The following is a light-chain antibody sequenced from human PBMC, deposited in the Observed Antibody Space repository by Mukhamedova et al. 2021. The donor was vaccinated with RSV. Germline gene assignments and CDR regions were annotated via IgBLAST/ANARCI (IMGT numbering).Light chain of an antibody. CDR3: QQYGRSVI. CDR2: TAS. J-gene: IGKJ4*01. V-gene: IGKV1-27*01. Sequence: WYQRRVHGKVPKLLIYTASTLQSGVPPRFSGSGSGTDFTLTISRLEPKDFAVYYCQQYGRSVIFGGGTKVDIK.